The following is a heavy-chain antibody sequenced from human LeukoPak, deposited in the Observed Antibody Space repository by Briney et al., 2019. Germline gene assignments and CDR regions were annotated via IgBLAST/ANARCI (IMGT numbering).Heavy chain of an antibody. D-gene: IGHD3-22*01. CDR2: LDPEDGET. Sequence: ASVKVSCKVSGYTLTELSMHWVRQAPGKGLEWMGGLDPEDGETNYAQKFQGRVTMTEDTSTDTAYMELSSLRSEDTAVYYCATDPTDYYDSSGYSIWGQGTLVTVSS. CDR1: GYTLTELS. CDR3: ATDPTDYYDSSGYSI. J-gene: IGHJ4*02. V-gene: IGHV1-24*01.